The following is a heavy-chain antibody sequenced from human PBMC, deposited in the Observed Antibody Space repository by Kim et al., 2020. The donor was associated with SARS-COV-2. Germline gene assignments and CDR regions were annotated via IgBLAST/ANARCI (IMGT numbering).Heavy chain of an antibody. CDR1: GYTFTRYI. V-gene: IGHV7-4-1*02. D-gene: IGHD1-26*01. CDR3: ARGSGSYPVACDI. Sequence: ASVKVSCKTSGYTFTRYIMNWVRQAPGQGLEWMGWINTNTGHPTYAQGFTGRFVVSLDTSVSTAYLQITTLKAEDTAVYFCARGSGSYPVACDIWGQGTM. CDR2: INTNTGHP. J-gene: IGHJ3*02.